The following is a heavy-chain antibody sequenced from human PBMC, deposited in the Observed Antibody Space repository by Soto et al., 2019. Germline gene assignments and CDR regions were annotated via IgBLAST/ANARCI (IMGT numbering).Heavy chain of an antibody. J-gene: IGHJ4*02. CDR1: GFTFSNAW. V-gene: IGHV3-15*07. CDR3: TTEDLKWRGIKELLWFGEFLPNLGY. D-gene: IGHD3-10*01. CDR2: IKSKTDGGTT. Sequence: GGSLRLSCAASGFTFSNAWMNWVRQAPGKGLEWVGRIKSKTDGGTTDYAAPVKGRFTISRDDSKNTLYLQMNSLKTEDTAVYYCTTEDLKWRGIKELLWFGEFLPNLGYWGQGTLVTISS.